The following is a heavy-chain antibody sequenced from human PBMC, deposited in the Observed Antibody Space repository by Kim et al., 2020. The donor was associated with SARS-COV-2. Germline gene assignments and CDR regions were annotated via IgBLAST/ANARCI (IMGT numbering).Heavy chain of an antibody. V-gene: IGHV4-59*13. CDR1: GGSISSYY. D-gene: IGHD6-13*01. CDR3: ARQVYSSSWYDREYYFDY. Sequence: SETLSLTCTVSGGSISSYYWSWIRQPPGKGLEWIGYIYYSGSTNYNPSLKSRVTISVDTSKNQFSLKLSSVTAADTAVYYCARQVYSSSWYDREYYFDYWGQGTLVTVSS. J-gene: IGHJ4*02. CDR2: IYYSGST.